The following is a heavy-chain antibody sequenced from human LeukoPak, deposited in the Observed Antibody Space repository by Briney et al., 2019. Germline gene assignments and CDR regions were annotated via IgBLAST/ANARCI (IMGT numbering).Heavy chain of an antibody. Sequence: GGSLRLSCAASGFTFSDAWMSWVRQAPGKGLGWVGRIKSKTDSGTTDYAAPVKGRFTISRDDSKNTLYLQMNSLKTEDTAVYYCTSLAMIRGVIPFDNWGQGTLVTVSS. CDR2: IKSKTDSGTT. CDR1: GFTFSDAW. J-gene: IGHJ4*02. V-gene: IGHV3-15*01. CDR3: TSLAMIRGVIPFDN. D-gene: IGHD3-10*01.